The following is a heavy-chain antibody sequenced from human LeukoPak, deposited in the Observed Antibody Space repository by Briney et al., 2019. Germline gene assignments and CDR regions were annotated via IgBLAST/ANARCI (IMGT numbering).Heavy chain of an antibody. J-gene: IGHJ4*02. D-gene: IGHD4-17*01. V-gene: IGHV4-39*07. CDR1: GGSISSGGYY. CDR2: INHSGST. CDR3: ASDGDYGAVDY. Sequence: PSETLSLTCTVSGGSISSGGYYWSWIRQPPGKGLEWIGEINHSGSTKYNPSLKSRVTISVDTSKNQFSLKLSSVTAADTAVYYCASDGDYGAVDYWGQGTLVTVSS.